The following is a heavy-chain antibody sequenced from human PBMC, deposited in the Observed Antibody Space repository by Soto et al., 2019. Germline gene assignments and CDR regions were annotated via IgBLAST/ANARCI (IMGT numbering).Heavy chain of an antibody. V-gene: IGHV1-3*01. D-gene: IGHD6-19*01. Sequence: QVQLVQSGAEVKKPGASVKVSCKASGYTFSNYGIHWVRQAPGQRLEWMGWINAGNGNTQYSQKFQGRVTISRDTSATTAYMELSRLRTEDTAVYYCARDRNSGVLDWYDPWGQGTLVTVSS. J-gene: IGHJ5*02. CDR2: INAGNGNT. CDR1: GYTFSNYG. CDR3: ARDRNSGVLDWYDP.